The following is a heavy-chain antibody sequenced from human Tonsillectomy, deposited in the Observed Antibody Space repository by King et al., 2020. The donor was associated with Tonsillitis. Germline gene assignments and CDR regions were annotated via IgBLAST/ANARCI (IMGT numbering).Heavy chain of an antibody. Sequence: QLVQSGGGVVQPGGSLRLSCAASGFSSSNFGMHWVRQAPGKGLEWVAFIRYDGSNENYADSVKGRFTISRDNSKNTLYLQMKSLRPEDTAMYYCAKGQLSSDYWGQGTLVTVSS. CDR3: AKGQLSSDY. J-gene: IGHJ4*02. CDR1: GFSSSNFG. V-gene: IGHV3-30*02. D-gene: IGHD5-18*01. CDR2: IRYDGSNE.